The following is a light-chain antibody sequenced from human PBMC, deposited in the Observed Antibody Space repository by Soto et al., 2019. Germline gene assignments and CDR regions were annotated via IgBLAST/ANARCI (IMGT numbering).Light chain of an antibody. CDR2: AAY. J-gene: IGKJ2*01. Sequence: DIRMTQSLSSLSASVGDRVTLSCRASQVIANNLGWYQQKPGKGPKRLIYAAYTLEGGVPSRFSGSGSATEFTLTISSLQPEDFATYYCLQHHTYPFTFGQGTKLEI. CDR3: LQHHTYPFT. CDR1: QVIANN. V-gene: IGKV1-17*01.